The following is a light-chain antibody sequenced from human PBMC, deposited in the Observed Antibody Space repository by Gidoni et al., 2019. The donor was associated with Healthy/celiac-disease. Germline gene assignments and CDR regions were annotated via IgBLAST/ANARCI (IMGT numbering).Light chain of an antibody. CDR3: QQYGSSRRT. V-gene: IGKV3-20*01. CDR1: QSVSRSY. CDR2: GAS. Sequence: EIVLTQSPGTLPLSPGERATLSCRASQSVSRSYLAWYQQKPGQAPRLLIYGASRRATGIPDRFSGSGSGTDFTLTISRLEPEDFAVYYCQQYGSSRRTFGQGTKVEIK. J-gene: IGKJ1*01.